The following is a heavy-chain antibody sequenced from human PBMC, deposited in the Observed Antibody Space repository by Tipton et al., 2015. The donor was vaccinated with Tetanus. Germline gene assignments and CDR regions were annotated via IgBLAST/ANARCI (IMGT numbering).Heavy chain of an antibody. CDR2: IYNSGST. CDR3: ARDQARGARGWNYFDY. CDR1: CGSISSGGYY. D-gene: IGHD1-26*01. V-gene: IGHV4-31*02. Sequence: LRLSCTVSCGSISSGGYYWSWIRQHPGKGLEWIGDIYNSGSTYYNPSLKSRVTILVDTTKNQFSLKLKSVTAADTAVYYCARDQARGARGWNYFDYGGQGSLVTVSS. J-gene: IGHJ4*02.